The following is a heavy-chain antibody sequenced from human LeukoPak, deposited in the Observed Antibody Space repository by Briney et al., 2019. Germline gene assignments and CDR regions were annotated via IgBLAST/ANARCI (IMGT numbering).Heavy chain of an antibody. D-gene: IGHD1-26*01. CDR1: GGSISSSSYY. CDR3: ASQARGGSYRGFDY. CDR2: IYYSGST. J-gene: IGHJ4*02. Sequence: KPPETLSLTCTVSGGSISSSSYYWGWIRQPPGKELEWIGSIYYSGSTYYNPSLKSRVTISVDTSKNQFPLKLSSVTAADTAVYYCASQARGGSYRGFDYWGQGTLVTVSS. V-gene: IGHV4-39*06.